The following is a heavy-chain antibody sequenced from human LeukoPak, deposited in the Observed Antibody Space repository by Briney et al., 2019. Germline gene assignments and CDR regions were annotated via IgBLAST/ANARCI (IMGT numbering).Heavy chain of an antibody. Sequence: GGPLRLSCVASGFTFSNYAMSWVRQAPGKGLELVSGIYGSDDKTVYGDAVKGRFTISRDNSKNTLYLQMNSLRADDTAVYYCAKTQGYYDAWGQGALVTVSS. CDR2: IYGSDDKT. CDR1: GFTFSNYA. D-gene: IGHD2-15*01. CDR3: AKTQGYYDA. J-gene: IGHJ5*02. V-gene: IGHV3-23*01.